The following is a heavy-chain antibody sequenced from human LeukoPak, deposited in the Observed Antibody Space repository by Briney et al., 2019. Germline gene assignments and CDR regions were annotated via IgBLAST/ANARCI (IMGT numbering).Heavy chain of an antibody. CDR2: ISSSSSYI. J-gene: IGHJ4*02. CDR3: ARGSPLGQYCSSTSCPPFDY. Sequence: GGSLRLSCAASGFTFSSYSMNWVRQAPGKGLEGVSSISSSSSYIYYADSVKGRFTISRDNAKNSLYLQMNSLRAEDTAVYYCARGSPLGQYCSSTSCPPFDYWGQGTLVTVSS. D-gene: IGHD2-2*01. CDR1: GFTFSSYS. V-gene: IGHV3-21*01.